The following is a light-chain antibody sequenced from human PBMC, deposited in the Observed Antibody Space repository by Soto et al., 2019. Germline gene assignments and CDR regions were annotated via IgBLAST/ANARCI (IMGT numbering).Light chain of an antibody. CDR1: QDLKKW. J-gene: IGKJ3*01. V-gene: IGKV1-12*01. CDR3: HQASNFPFT. CDR2: AAS. Sequence: DIQLTQSPSSVSASVGDTINITCRASQDLKKWLSWYQQKPGKAPKVLIYAASSLESGVPSRFSVRGSGTEFNLTITSLQTEYFASYFCHQASNFPFTVGPGTKVDMK.